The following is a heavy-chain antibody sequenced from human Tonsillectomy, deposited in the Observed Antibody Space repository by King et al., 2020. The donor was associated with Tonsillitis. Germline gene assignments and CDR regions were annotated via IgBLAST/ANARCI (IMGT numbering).Heavy chain of an antibody. J-gene: IGHJ4*02. Sequence: VQLQESGPGLVKPSETLSLTCTVSGGSISPYYWSWIRQPPGKGLEWIGYIYYIGSTNYNPSLKSRVTISIDTSKNQFSLKLSSGSAADTAVYYCARYDVGASMGGGFDYWGQGTLVTVSS. V-gene: IGHV4-59*01. D-gene: IGHD1-26*01. CDR3: ARYDVGASMGGGFDY. CDR1: GGSISPYY. CDR2: IYYIGST.